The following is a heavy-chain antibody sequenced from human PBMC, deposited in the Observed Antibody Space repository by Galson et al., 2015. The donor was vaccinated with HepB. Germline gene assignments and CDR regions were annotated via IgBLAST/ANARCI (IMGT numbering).Heavy chain of an antibody. CDR3: ARGGIAARPLAP. Sequence: CAISGDSVSSNSAAWNWIRQSPSRGLEWLGRTYYRSKWYNDYAVSVKSRITINPDTSKNQFSLQLNSATPEDTAVYYCARGGIAARPLAPWGQGTLVTVSS. D-gene: IGHD6-6*01. J-gene: IGHJ5*02. CDR2: TYYRSKWYN. CDR1: GDSVSSNSAA. V-gene: IGHV6-1*01.